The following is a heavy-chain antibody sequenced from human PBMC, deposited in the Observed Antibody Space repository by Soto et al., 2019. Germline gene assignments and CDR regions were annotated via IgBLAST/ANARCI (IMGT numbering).Heavy chain of an antibody. V-gene: IGHV3-20*01. CDR2: INWNGGST. J-gene: IGHJ2*01. CDR3: ARSIYGDYHYWYFDL. Sequence: EVQLVESGGGVVRPGGSLRLSCAASGFIFDDYGMSWVRQAPGKGLEWVSGINWNGGSTGYADSVKGRFTISRDNAKNSLYLQMNSLRAEDTALYHCARSIYGDYHYWYFDLWGRGTLVTVSS. CDR1: GFIFDDYG. D-gene: IGHD4-17*01.